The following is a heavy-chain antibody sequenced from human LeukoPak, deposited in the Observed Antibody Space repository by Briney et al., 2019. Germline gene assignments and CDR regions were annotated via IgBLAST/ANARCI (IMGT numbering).Heavy chain of an antibody. V-gene: IGHV3-48*03. Sequence: GGSLRLSCAASGFTFNTYEMSWVRQAPGKGLEWVSCVSSSGTTMYHADSVKGRFTISRDNAKNSLYLQMNSLRAEDAAVYYCVRRYCSSASCLFDYWGQGTLVTVSS. CDR2: VSSSGTTM. CDR3: VRRYCSSASCLFDY. CDR1: GFTFNTYE. J-gene: IGHJ4*02. D-gene: IGHD2-2*01.